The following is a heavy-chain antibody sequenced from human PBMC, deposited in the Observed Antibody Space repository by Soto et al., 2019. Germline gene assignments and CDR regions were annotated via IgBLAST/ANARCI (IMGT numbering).Heavy chain of an antibody. V-gene: IGHV1-69*01. J-gene: IGHJ4*02. CDR3: ASVDGGVSTVATLRDFDY. CDR1: GGTFSSYA. D-gene: IGHD4-17*01. CDR2: IIPIFGTA. Sequence: QVQLVQSGAEVKKPGSSVKVSCKASGGTFSSYAISWVRQAPGQGLEWMGGIIPIFGTANYEQNFQGRVTITADETSRADYMELSRLRYEATAVYYCASVDGGVSTVATLRDFDYWGQGTLVTVSS.